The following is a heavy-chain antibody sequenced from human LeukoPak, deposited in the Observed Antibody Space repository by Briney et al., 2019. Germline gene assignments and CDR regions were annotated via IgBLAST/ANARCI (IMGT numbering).Heavy chain of an antibody. CDR3: ARDPLKTYYYDSSGYSLLFDY. D-gene: IGHD3-22*01. J-gene: IGHJ4*02. V-gene: IGHV7-4-1*02. CDR1: GYTFTAYY. CDR2: INTNTGNP. Sequence: ASVKVSCKASGYTFTAYYIHWVRQAPGQGLEWMGWINTNTGNPTYAQGFTGRFVFSLDTSVSTAYLQISSLKAEDTAVYYCARDPLKTYYYDSSGYSLLFDYWGQGTLVTVYS.